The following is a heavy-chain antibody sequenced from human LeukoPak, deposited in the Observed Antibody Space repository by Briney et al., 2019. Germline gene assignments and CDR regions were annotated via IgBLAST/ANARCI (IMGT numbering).Heavy chain of an antibody. CDR1: GFTFNNYV. CDR3: AKDRSIGTYYTFDH. J-gene: IGHJ4*02. D-gene: IGHD1-26*01. CDR2: ISASAAMT. Sequence: GGALRLSCEASGFTFNNYVMTWVRQAPGEGLEWVSSISASAAMTYYADSVKGRFTVSRDNSNNRLYLQMSGLTAADTAVYYCAKDRSIGTYYTFDHWGQGTLATVSS. V-gene: IGHV3-23*01.